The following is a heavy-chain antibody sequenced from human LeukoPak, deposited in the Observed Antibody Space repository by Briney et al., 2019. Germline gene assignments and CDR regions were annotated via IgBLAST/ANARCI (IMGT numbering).Heavy chain of an antibody. CDR1: GYPISGDSY. V-gene: IGHV4-38-2*01. Sequence: PSETLSLTCAVSGYPISGDSYWGWIRQPPGKGLEWIGGINHSGTTYYNPSLKSRVTISVDTSKNQFSLKLTSVTAADTAVYYCARAHFCSGGSCHSVSDYWGQGTLVTVSS. D-gene: IGHD2-15*01. CDR3: ARAHFCSGGSCHSVSDY. J-gene: IGHJ4*02. CDR2: INHSGTT.